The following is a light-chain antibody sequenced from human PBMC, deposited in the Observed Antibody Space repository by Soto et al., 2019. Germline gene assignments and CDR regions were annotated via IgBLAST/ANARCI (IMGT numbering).Light chain of an antibody. J-gene: IGKJ4*01. CDR1: QSVSSN. CDR2: GAS. CDR3: HQYNSWPLT. Sequence: EIVMTQSPATLSLSPGERATLSCRASQSVSSNLAWYQQKPAQAPRLLIYGASTRATGIPARFSGSGSGTEFTLTISSLQSEDFAVYYCHQYNSWPLTFGGGTNVEIK. V-gene: IGKV3-15*01.